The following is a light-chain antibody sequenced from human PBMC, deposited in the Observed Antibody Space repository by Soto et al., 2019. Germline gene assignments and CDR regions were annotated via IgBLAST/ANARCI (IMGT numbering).Light chain of an antibody. CDR2: AAS. Sequence: VVCITQSASLVSASPGDRVTISCRMSQGISSYLAWYQQKPGKAPELLIYAASTLQSGVPSRFSGSGSGTDFTLTITTLEPEDSAVYFCQQYASSPYPFGQGTKVAIK. CDR3: QQYASSPYP. V-gene: IGKV1D-8*03. CDR1: QGISSY. J-gene: IGKJ2*01.